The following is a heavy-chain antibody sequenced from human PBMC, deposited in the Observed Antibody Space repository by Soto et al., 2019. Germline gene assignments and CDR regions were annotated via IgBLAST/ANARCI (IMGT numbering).Heavy chain of an antibody. CDR3: NRGSEYDFWSGYL. J-gene: IGHJ4*02. Sequence: QERLVQSGAEVRKPGSSVKVSCKVTGGTSTRYAINWVRQAPGHGLEWMGGIVPIFGTSKYAQKFQGRVTITAATSTNIAYMELRSLRSEDTAVYYCNRGSEYDFWSGYLWGQGALVSVAS. V-gene: IGHV1-69*06. CDR2: IVPIFGTS. CDR1: GGTSTRYA. D-gene: IGHD3-3*01.